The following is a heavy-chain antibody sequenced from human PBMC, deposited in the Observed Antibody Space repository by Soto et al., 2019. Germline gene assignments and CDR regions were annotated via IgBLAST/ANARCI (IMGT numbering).Heavy chain of an antibody. V-gene: IGHV4-31*03. CDR1: GGSIISGGYY. J-gene: IGHJ5*02. D-gene: IGHD2-2*01. CDR3: ARVPGP. CDR2: IYFSGST. Sequence: QVQLQESGPGLVKPSQTLSLTCTVSGGSIISGGYYWGGIRQHPGKGLGWIGYIYFSGSTNSTPSLKSRLTMSVDTSKNHFSMKLSSVTAANTAVYYCARVPGPWGQGALVTVSS.